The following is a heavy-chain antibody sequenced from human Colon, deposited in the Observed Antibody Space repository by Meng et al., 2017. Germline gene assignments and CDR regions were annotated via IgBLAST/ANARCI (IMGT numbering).Heavy chain of an antibody. V-gene: IGHV4-4*02. D-gene: IGHD2-8*01. J-gene: IGHJ4*02. CDR1: GGSITTNNW. CDR3: ARGGGCVNGVCGSLDY. Sequence: QVQLQESGPGLVKPSGTLSLTCAVSGGSITTNNWWSWVRQPPGKGLEWIGEIHPSGGTNYNPSLKSRVTMSIDNSKRQFSLNLSSVTAADTAVYYCARGGGCVNGVCGSLDYWGQGTLVTVSS. CDR2: IHPSGGT.